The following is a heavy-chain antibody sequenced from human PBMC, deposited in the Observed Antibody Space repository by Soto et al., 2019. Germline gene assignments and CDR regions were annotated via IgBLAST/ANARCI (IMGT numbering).Heavy chain of an antibody. J-gene: IGHJ6*02. Sequence: ASVKVSCKASGYTFTSYDINWVRQATGQGLEWMGWMNLNSGYTGYAQKFQGRVTMTRDNSIRTAFMELRSLRSDDTAVYYCARGGGELLFYYYYGMDVWGQGTTVTVSS. D-gene: IGHD1-26*01. CDR1: GYTFTSYD. V-gene: IGHV1-8*01. CDR2: MNLNSGYT. CDR3: ARGGGELLFYYYYGMDV.